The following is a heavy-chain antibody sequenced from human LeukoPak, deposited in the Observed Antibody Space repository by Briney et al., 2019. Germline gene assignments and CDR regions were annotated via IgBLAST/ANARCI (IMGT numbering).Heavy chain of an antibody. V-gene: IGHV3-7*01. CDR1: GFRFSDYX. J-gene: IGHJ4*02. CDR3: TRDLNHDSSG. CDR2: IKTDGSXK. Sequence: HPGGSLRLSCAASGFRFSDYXXXXXXXXXXXXLECXANIKTDGSXKYXXXXVKGRXXXXRDNAKNSLYLQMXSMRVEDTAVYYCTRDLNHDSSGWGQGTLVTVSS. D-gene: IGHD3-22*01.